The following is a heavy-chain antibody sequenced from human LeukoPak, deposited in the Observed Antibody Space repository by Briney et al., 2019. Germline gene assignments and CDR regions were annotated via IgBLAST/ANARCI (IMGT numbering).Heavy chain of an antibody. V-gene: IGHV4-34*01. Sequence: SETLSLTCAVYGGSFSGYYWSWIRQPPGKGLEWIGEINHSGSTNYNPSLKSRVTISVDTSKNQFSLKLSSVTAADTAVYYCARPYDSSAYYYLWGQGTPVTVSS. D-gene: IGHD3-22*01. J-gene: IGHJ5*02. CDR3: ARPYDSSAYYYL. CDR1: GGSFSGYY. CDR2: INHSGST.